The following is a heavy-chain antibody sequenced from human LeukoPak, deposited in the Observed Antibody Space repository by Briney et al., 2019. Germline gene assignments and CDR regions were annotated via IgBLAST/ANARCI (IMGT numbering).Heavy chain of an antibody. J-gene: IGHJ5*02. D-gene: IGHD3-3*01. V-gene: IGHV5-51*01. CDR1: GYSFTSYW. CDR2: IYPGDSDT. CDR3: ARLNTIFGVVIEAGWFDP. Sequence: GESLKISCKGSGYSFTSYWIGWVRQMPGKGLEWMGIIYPGDSDTRYSPSLQGQVTISADKSISTAYLQWSSLKASDTAMYYCARLNTIFGVVIEAGWFDPWGQGTLVTVSS.